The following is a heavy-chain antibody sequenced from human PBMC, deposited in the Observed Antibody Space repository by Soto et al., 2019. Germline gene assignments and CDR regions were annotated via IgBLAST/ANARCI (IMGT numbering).Heavy chain of an antibody. CDR3: ARQAYSNYIPYDY. J-gene: IGHJ4*02. CDR2: INPNSGGT. Sequence: ASVKVSCKTSGYTFTVYYMHCVRQAPVQGLEWMGWINPNSGGTNYAQKFQGRVTMTRDTSISTAYMELSRLRSDDTAVYYCARQAYSNYIPYDYWGQGTLVTVSS. V-gene: IGHV1-2*02. D-gene: IGHD4-4*01. CDR1: GYTFTVYY.